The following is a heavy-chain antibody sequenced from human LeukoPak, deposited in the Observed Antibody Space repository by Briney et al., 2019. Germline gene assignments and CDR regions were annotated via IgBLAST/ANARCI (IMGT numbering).Heavy chain of an antibody. CDR3: AKGREAHCSGGSCYGFDP. D-gene: IGHD2-15*01. CDR1: GFTFINYA. CDR2: ISGSGGST. Sequence: GGSLRLSCAASGFTFINYAMSWVRQAPGKGLEWVSTISGSGGSTYYTDSVQGRFTISRDNSKNTLYLQMNSLKAEDTAVYYCAKGREAHCSGGSCYGFDPWGQGTLVTVSS. J-gene: IGHJ5*02. V-gene: IGHV3-23*01.